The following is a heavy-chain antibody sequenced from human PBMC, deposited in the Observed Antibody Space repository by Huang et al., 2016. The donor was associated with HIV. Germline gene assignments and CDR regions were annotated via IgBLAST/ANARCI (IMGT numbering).Heavy chain of an antibody. Sequence: QVQLQQWGAGVLKPSETLSLTCAVYGWSFSGYYWSWIRQSPGKGLGLIGEINHRGSTNYKPSLTIRVTMSVDTSKNQFSLKLSSVTAADTAVYYCASLFFDYWGQGILVTVSS. CDR1: GWSFSGYY. J-gene: IGHJ4*02. V-gene: IGHV4-34*01. CDR2: INHRGST. CDR3: ASLFFDY.